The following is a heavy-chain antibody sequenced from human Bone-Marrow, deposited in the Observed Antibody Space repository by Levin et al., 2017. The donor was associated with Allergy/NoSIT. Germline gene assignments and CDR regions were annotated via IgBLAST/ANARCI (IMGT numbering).Heavy chain of an antibody. J-gene: IGHJ3*02. D-gene: IGHD6-19*01. CDR2: IYPGDSDT. CDR3: ARMRKKGGSGGDAFDI. Sequence: PGGSLRLSCKGSGYSFTSYWIGWVRQMPGKGLEWMGIIYPGDSDTRYSPSFQGQVTISADKSISTAYLQWSSLKASDTAMYYCARMRKKGGSGGDAFDIWGQGTMVTVSS. CDR1: GYSFTSYW. V-gene: IGHV5-51*01.